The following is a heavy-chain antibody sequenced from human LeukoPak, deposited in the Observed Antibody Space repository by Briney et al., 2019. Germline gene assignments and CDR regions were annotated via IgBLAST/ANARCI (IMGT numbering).Heavy chain of an antibody. V-gene: IGHV1-69*13. Sequence: ASVKVSCKASGYTFTSYDINWVRQATGQGLEWMGGIIPIFGTANYAQKFQGRVTITADESTSTAYMELSSLRSEDTAVYYCARGDYASTVLVYWGQGTLVTVSS. J-gene: IGHJ4*02. D-gene: IGHD3-3*02. CDR2: IIPIFGTA. CDR3: ARGDYASTVLVY. CDR1: GYTFTSYD.